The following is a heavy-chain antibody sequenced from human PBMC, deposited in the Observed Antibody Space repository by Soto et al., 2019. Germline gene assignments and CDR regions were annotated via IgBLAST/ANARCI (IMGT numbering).Heavy chain of an antibody. D-gene: IGHD7-27*01. CDR1: GGSFSGYY. J-gene: IGHJ4*01. V-gene: IGHV4-34*01. CDR3: ARGWGRIFDY. CDR2: INHSGGA. Sequence: QVQLQQWGAGLLKPSETLSLTCAVYGGSFSGYYWNWIRQAPGKGLEWIGEINHSGGANYNPSLKSRVTISVDTSKNQFSLTLSSVTAADTAVYYCARGWGRIFDYWGHGTLVTVSS.